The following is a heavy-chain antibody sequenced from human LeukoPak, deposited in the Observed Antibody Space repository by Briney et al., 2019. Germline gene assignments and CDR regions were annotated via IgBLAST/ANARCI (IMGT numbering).Heavy chain of an antibody. D-gene: IGHD6-6*01. CDR2: IYPGDSDT. Sequence: GESLKTSCKGSGYSFTSYWIGWVRQPPGEGLEWMGIIYPGDSDTKYSPSFQGLVTISADKSISTAYLQWTSLKASDTAMYYCARQIDFSTSSEVYWGQGTLVTVSS. CDR1: GYSFTSYW. CDR3: ARQIDFSTSSEVY. V-gene: IGHV5-51*01. J-gene: IGHJ4*02.